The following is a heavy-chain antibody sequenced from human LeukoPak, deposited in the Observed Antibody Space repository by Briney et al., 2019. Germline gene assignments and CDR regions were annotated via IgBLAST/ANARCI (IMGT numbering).Heavy chain of an antibody. Sequence: GGSLRLSCAASGFTFSSYSMNWVRQAPGKGLEWVSYISSGSSTIYYADSVKGRFTIPRDNAKNSLYLQMNSLRAEDTAVYYCARVRNLRGDYWGQGTLVTVSS. CDR2: ISSGSSTI. CDR3: ARVRNLRGDY. V-gene: IGHV3-48*01. CDR1: GFTFSSYS. J-gene: IGHJ4*02. D-gene: IGHD4-17*01.